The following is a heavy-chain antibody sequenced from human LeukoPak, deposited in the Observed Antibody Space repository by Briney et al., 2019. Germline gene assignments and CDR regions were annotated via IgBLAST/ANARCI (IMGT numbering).Heavy chain of an antibody. CDR2: INHSGST. CDR3: ARRYYDFWSGYYIPFDY. Sequence: SETLSLTCAVYGGSFSGYYWSWIRQPPGKGLEWIGEINHSGSTNYNPSLKSRVTISVDTSKNQFSLKLSSVTAADTAVYYCARRYYDFWSGYYIPFDYWGQGTLVTVSS. D-gene: IGHD3-3*01. V-gene: IGHV4-34*01. J-gene: IGHJ4*02. CDR1: GGSFSGYY.